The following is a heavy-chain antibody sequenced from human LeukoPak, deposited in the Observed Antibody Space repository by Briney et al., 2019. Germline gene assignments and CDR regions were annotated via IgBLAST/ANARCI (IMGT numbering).Heavy chain of an antibody. J-gene: IGHJ5*02. CDR3: ARGGAAAGTSRFSWFDP. CDR1: VYTFTSYG. V-gene: IGHV1-18*01. Sequence: GASEKVSCKASVYTFTSYGISWVRQAPGQGLEWMGWIGAYNGNTNYAQKLQGRVTMTTDTSTSTAYMELRSLRSDDTAVYYCARGGAAAGTSRFSWFDPWGQGTLVTVSS. CDR2: IGAYNGNT. D-gene: IGHD6-13*01.